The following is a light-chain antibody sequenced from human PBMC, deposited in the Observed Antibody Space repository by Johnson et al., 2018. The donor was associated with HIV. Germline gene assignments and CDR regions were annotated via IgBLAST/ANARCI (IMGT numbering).Light chain of an antibody. CDR1: SSNIGNNY. CDR3: GTWDSSRSACIV. CDR2: DNN. Sequence: QSVLTQPPSVSAAPGQKVTISCSGSSSNIGNNYVSWYQQLPGTAPKLLIYDNNKRPSGIPDRFSGSKSGTSATLGITGLQTGDEADYYCGTWDSSRSACIVFGPGTKVTVL. V-gene: IGLV1-51*01. J-gene: IGLJ1*01.